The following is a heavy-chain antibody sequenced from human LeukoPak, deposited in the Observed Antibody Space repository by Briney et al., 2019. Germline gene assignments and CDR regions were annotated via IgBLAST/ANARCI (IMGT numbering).Heavy chain of an antibody. J-gene: IGHJ4*02. V-gene: IGHV3-7*01. D-gene: IGHD3-10*01. CDR1: GFTFSDFW. Sequence: GGSLRLSCAASGFTFSDFWMAWARQAPGKGLEWVANIKQDGSEKYYVDSVRGRFTISRDNAKNSLYLQMNSLRAEDTAVYYCARRGWFGELFPANYWGQGTLVTVSS. CDR3: ARRGWFGELFPANY. CDR2: IKQDGSEK.